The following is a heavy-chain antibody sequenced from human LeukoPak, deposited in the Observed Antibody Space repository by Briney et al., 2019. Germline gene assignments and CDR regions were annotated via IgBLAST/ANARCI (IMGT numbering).Heavy chain of an antibody. Sequence: SETLSLTCAVYGGSFSGYYWSWIRQPPGKGLEWIGEINHSGSTNYNPSLKSRVTISVDTSKNQFSLKLSSVTAADTAVYYCARGVVVAATIYYYYYGMDVWGQGTTVTVSS. CDR2: INHSGST. CDR1: GGSFSGYY. CDR3: ARGVVVAATIYYYYYGMDV. D-gene: IGHD2-15*01. J-gene: IGHJ6*02. V-gene: IGHV4-34*01.